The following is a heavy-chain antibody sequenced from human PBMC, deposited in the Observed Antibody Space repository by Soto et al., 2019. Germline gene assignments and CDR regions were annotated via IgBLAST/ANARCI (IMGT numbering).Heavy chain of an antibody. CDR2: IYYSGST. CDR3: AKGGYSYGSYY. D-gene: IGHD5-18*01. V-gene: IGHV4-59*01. CDR1: GGSISSYY. J-gene: IGHJ4*02. Sequence: SETLSLTCTVSGGSISSYYWSWIRQPPGKGLEWIGYIYYSGSTNYNPSLKSRVTISVDTSKNQFSLKLSSVTAADTAVYYCAKGGYSYGSYYWGQGTLVTVSS.